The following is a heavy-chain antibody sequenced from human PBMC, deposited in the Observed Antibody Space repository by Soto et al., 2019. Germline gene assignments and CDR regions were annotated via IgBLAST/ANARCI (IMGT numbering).Heavy chain of an antibody. Sequence: ASVKVSCKASGYTFTSYGISWVRQAPGQGLEWMGWISAYNGNTNYAQKLQGRVTMTTDTSTSTAYMELRSLRSDDTAVYYCARDRSTYYYGLGAVFDYWGQGTLVTVSS. CDR2: ISAYNGNT. CDR1: GYTFTSYG. CDR3: ARDRSTYYYGLGAVFDY. V-gene: IGHV1-18*01. J-gene: IGHJ4*02. D-gene: IGHD3-10*01.